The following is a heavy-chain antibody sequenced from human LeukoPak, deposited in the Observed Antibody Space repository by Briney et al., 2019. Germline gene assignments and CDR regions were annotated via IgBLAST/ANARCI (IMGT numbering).Heavy chain of an antibody. Sequence: SETLSLTCTVSGGSISSGDYYWSWIRQPPGKGLEWIGYIYYSGSTYYNPSLKSRVTISVDTSKNQFSLKLSSVTAADMAVYYCARGLRYFDWSHWYFDLWGRGTLVTVSS. CDR2: IYYSGST. J-gene: IGHJ2*01. CDR3: ARGLRYFDWSHWYFDL. CDR1: GGSISSGDYY. V-gene: IGHV4-30-4*01. D-gene: IGHD3-9*01.